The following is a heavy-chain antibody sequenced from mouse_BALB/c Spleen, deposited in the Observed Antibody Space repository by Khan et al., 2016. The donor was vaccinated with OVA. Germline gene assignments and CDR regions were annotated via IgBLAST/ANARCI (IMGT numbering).Heavy chain of an antibody. V-gene: IGHV2-9-2*01. CDR3: VRRGHYDGSFCWYFDV. CDR2: IWTGGGT. D-gene: IGHD1-1*01. CDR1: GFSLTSSD. J-gene: IGHJ1*01. Sequence: QVQLKQSGPGLVAPSQSLSITCTVSGFSLTSSDISWIRQPPGKGLEWLGVIWTGGGTNYNSAFMSRLSINKDNPKGQVFLKMNSLQTDDNAISFGVRRGHYDGSFCWYFDVWGAGTTVTVSS.